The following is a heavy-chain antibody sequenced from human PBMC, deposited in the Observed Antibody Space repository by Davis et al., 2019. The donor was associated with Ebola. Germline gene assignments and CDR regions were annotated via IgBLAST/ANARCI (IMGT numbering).Heavy chain of an antibody. J-gene: IGHJ3*02. CDR3: ARVLRATGIDGASDI. D-gene: IGHD1-14*01. CDR1: GGSISTHY. Sequence: SETLSLTCTVSGGSISTHYWSWIRQPPGKGLEWIGYIYYSGSTTYNPSLRSRVTISVDTSKTQFSLKVSSVTAADTAVYFCARVLRATGIDGASDIWGQGTMVTVSS. V-gene: IGHV4-59*11. CDR2: IYYSGST.